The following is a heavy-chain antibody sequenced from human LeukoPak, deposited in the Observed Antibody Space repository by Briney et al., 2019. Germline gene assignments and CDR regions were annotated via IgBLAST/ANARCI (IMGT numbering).Heavy chain of an antibody. CDR1: GVTFSDYYS. CDR2: ISSSSSYI. Sequence: GGSLRLSCSASGVTFSDYYSMNWVRQAPGKGLEWVSSISSSSSYIYYADSVKGRFTISRDNAKNTLYLQMNSLRAEDTAVYYCARDQPYDSSGYYPRPIDYWGQGTLVTVSS. J-gene: IGHJ4*02. CDR3: ARDQPYDSSGYYPRPIDY. D-gene: IGHD3-22*01. V-gene: IGHV3-21*01.